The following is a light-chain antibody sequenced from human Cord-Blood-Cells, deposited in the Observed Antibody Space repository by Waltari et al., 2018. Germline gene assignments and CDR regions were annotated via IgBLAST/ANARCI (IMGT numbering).Light chain of an antibody. J-gene: IGKJ2*01. V-gene: IGKV1-5*03. Sequence: DIQMTQSPSTLSASVGDRVTITCRASQSISSWLAWYQQKPGKAPKLLIYKASSLESGVPSRFIGSGSGTEFTLTISILQPDDFATYYCQQYNSYSYTFGQGTKLEIK. CDR3: QQYNSYSYT. CDR1: QSISSW. CDR2: KAS.